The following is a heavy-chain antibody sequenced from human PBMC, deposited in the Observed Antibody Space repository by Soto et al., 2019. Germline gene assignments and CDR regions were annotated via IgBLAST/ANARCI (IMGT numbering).Heavy chain of an antibody. V-gene: IGHV3-53*04. CDR2: TYSGGST. J-gene: IGHJ3*02. CDR3: ARWTAATGLDI. Sequence: GGSLRLSCAASGFTVSSNYMSWVRQAPGKGLEWVSVTYSGGSTNYADSVKGRFTISRRNSKNTLDLQMNSLRVEDTAVYYCARWTAATGLDIWGQGTVVTVSS. D-gene: IGHD6-13*01. CDR1: GFTVSSNY.